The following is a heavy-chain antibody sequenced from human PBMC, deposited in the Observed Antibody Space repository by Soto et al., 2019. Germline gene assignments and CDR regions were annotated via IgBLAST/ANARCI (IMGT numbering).Heavy chain of an antibody. D-gene: IGHD2-8*01. V-gene: IGHV1-46*03. CDR3: ARGACTKETNLLIDFFYV. J-gene: IGHJ3*01. Sequence: ASVKVSCKASGYTFTYYYIDWVRQAPGQGLEWMGIINPNGGSTTYVQKFQGRVTMTRDTSTSTVYMELSSLRSEDTAVYYCARGACTKETNLLIDFFYVWAKGTMVTV. CDR2: INPNGGST. CDR1: GYTFTYYY.